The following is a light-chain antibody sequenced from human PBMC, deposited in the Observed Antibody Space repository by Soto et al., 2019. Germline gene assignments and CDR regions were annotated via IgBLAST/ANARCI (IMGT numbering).Light chain of an antibody. V-gene: IGLV2-14*01. CDR3: RAYTSSSTHAV. CDR2: DVS. J-gene: IGLJ7*01. Sequence: QSALTQPASVSGSPGQSITISCTGTSIDVGGYNYVSWYQQHPGKAPKLMIYDVSNRPSGVSNRFSGSKSGNTASLTISGLQAEDEAEYYCRAYTSSSTHAVFGGGTQLTVL. CDR1: SIDVGGYNY.